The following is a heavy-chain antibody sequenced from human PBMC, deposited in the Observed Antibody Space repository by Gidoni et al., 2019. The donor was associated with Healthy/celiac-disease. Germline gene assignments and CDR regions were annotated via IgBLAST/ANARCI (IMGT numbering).Heavy chain of an antibody. D-gene: IGHD6-19*01. CDR3: ARGRYSSGWSAFDAFDI. CDR2: ISAYNGNT. V-gene: IGHV1-18*01. CDR1: GYTFPSYG. Sequence: QVQLVQSGAEVKKPGASVKVSCKASGYTFPSYGISWVRQAPGQGLEWMGWISAYNGNTNYAQKLQGRGTMTTDTSTSTAYMELRSLRSDDTAVYYCARGRYSSGWSAFDAFDIWGQGTMVTVSS. J-gene: IGHJ3*02.